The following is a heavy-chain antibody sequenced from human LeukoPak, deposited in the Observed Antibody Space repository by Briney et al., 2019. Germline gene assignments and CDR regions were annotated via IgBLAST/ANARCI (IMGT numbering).Heavy chain of an antibody. Sequence: ASVKVSCKASGYTFTGYFIHWVRQAPGQGLECMGWINPNSGGTNYAQKFQGRVSMTTDTSTSTAYMELRSLRSDDTAVYFCARVSPNRRISYGYQNWFDPWGQGTLVSVSS. J-gene: IGHJ5*02. CDR2: INPNSGGT. V-gene: IGHV1-2*02. D-gene: IGHD5-18*01. CDR3: ARVSPNRRISYGYQNWFDP. CDR1: GYTFTGYF.